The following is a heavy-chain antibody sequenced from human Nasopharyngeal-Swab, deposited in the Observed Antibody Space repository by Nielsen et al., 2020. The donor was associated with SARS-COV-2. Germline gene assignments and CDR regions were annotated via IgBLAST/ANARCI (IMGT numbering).Heavy chain of an antibody. Sequence: SETLSLTCAVYGGSFSGYYWSWIRQPPGKGLEWIGEINHSGSTYYNPSLKSRVTISVDTSKNQFSLKLSSVTAADTAVYYCARSPYSYGYEAAFDIWGQGTMVTVSS. CDR2: INHSGST. CDR3: ARSPYSYGYEAAFDI. J-gene: IGHJ3*02. CDR1: GGSFSGYY. D-gene: IGHD5-18*01. V-gene: IGHV4-34*09.